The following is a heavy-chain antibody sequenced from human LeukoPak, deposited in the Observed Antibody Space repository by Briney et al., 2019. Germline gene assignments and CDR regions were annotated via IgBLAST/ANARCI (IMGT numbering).Heavy chain of an antibody. J-gene: IGHJ6*04. CDR1: GFIFSSYW. CDR3: AELGITMNGGA. CDR2: INTDGSST. D-gene: IGHD3-10*02. V-gene: IGHV3-74*01. Sequence: GGSLRLSCAASGFIFSSYWMHWVRQAPGKGLVWVSRINTDGSSTSYVDSVKGRFTISRDNAKNTLYLQMNSLRAEDTAVYYCAELGITMNGGAWGRGTTVTISS.